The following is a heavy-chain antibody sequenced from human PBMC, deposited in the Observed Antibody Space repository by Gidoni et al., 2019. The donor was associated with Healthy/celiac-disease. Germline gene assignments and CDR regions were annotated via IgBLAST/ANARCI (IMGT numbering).Heavy chain of an antibody. J-gene: IGHJ4*02. CDR3: ARGSSYYYDSSGYYYHY. Sequence: QVQLQQWGAGLLKPSETLSLTCAVYGGSFRGYYWSWTPQPPGKGLEWLGAINHSGSTNYHPTLKSRVTISVDTSKNQFSLKLSSVTAADTAVYYCARGSSYYYDSSGYYYHYWGQGTLVTVSS. CDR2: INHSGST. D-gene: IGHD3-22*01. CDR1: GGSFRGYY. V-gene: IGHV4-34*01.